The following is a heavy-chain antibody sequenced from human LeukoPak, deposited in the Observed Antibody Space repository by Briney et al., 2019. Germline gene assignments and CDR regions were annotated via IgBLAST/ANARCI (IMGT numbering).Heavy chain of an antibody. CDR1: GGSISSSSYY. D-gene: IGHD2-15*01. J-gene: IGHJ5*02. CDR2: IYYSGST. V-gene: IGHV4-39*01. Sequence: SETLSLTCTVSGGSISSSSYYWGWIRQPPGEGLEWIGSIYYSGSTYYNPSLKSRVTISVDTSKNQFSLKLSSVTAADTAVYYCARHPIYCSGGSCYLGSYNWFDPWGQGTLVTVSS. CDR3: ARHPIYCSGGSCYLGSYNWFDP.